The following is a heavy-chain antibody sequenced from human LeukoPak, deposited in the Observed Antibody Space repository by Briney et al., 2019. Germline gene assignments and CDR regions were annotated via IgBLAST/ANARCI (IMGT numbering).Heavy chain of an antibody. CDR1: GGSISSGGYY. CDR3: ARWGSGSRHFDC. V-gene: IGHV4-61*02. CDR2: IYSTGST. J-gene: IGHJ4*02. Sequence: SETLSLTCTVSGGSISSGGYYWSWIRQPAGKGLEYLGRIYSTGSTNYNPSLRSRVTISVDTSKNQFSLKLSSVTAADTAVYYCARWGSGSRHFDCWGQGTLVTVSS. D-gene: IGHD1-26*01.